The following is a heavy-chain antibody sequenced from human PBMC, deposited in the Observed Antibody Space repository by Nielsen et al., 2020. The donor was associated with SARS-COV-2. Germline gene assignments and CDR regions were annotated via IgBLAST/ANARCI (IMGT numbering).Heavy chain of an antibody. CDR3: ARDYYGDYLDGFDI. CDR1: GGSITRYY. Sequence: SETLSLTCTVSGGSITRYYWTWIRQSPGKGLEWIGYIDDSGSTNYSPSLKSRVTMSVDTSKNQFSLKLTSVTAADTALYFCARDYYGDYLDGFDIWGQGTMVTVSS. V-gene: IGHV4-59*01. J-gene: IGHJ3*02. CDR2: IDDSGST. D-gene: IGHD4-17*01.